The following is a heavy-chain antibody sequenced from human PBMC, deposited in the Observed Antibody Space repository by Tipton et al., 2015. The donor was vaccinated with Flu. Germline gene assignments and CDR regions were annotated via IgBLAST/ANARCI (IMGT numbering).Heavy chain of an antibody. CDR2: IYYYGSA. D-gene: IGHD3-10*01. V-gene: IGHV4-39*01. J-gene: IGHJ4*02. Sequence: TLSLTCTVSSGTVSNSRSYWGWIRQSPGKGLEWIGSIYYYGSAYFNPSLKSRVTISVDTSKDQFSLRLSSVTAADTAVYYCAGTTYGSGTIWGQGTRVTVSS. CDR3: AGTTYGSGTI. CDR1: SGTVSNSRSY.